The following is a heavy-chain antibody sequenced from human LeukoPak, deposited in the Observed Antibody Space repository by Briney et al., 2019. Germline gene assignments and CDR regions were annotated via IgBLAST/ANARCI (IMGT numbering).Heavy chain of an antibody. CDR3: ARDTRGDYVNWFDP. CDR2: IYYSGRT. CDR1: GGSISSSSYY. D-gene: IGHD4-17*01. Sequence: SETLSLTCTVSGGSISSSSYYWGWIRQPPGKGLEWIGSIYYSGRTYYNASLKSRVTISVDTSKKQFSLKLSSVTAADTAVYYCARDTRGDYVNWFDPWGQGTLVTVSS. V-gene: IGHV4-39*07. J-gene: IGHJ5*02.